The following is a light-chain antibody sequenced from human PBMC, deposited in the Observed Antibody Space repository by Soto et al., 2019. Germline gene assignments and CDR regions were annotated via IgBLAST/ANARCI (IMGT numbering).Light chain of an antibody. Sequence: QSALTQPASVSGSPGQSITISCTGTSSDVGSYDLVSWYQHHPGTAPKLILYEVTKRPSGVSNRFSGSKSGNTASLTISGLRDEDEADYYCSSYSTSYFYFFGSGTKLTVL. V-gene: IGLV2-14*02. J-gene: IGLJ1*01. CDR2: EVT. CDR1: SSDVGSYDL. CDR3: SSYSTSYFYF.